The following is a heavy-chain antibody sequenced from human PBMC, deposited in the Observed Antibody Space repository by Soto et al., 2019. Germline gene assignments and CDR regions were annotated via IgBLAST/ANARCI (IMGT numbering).Heavy chain of an antibody. CDR1: GFTFSTYR. Sequence: EVQLVESGGGLVKPGGSLRLSCAASGFTFSTYRMNWVRQAPGKGLEWVSSISSSTSYIYYADSVKGRFTISRDNAKNSLYLQMNSLRAEDTAVYYCARARLGTVDFDYWGQGTLVTVSS. J-gene: IGHJ4*02. CDR2: ISSSTSYI. D-gene: IGHD6-25*01. CDR3: ARARLGTVDFDY. V-gene: IGHV3-21*01.